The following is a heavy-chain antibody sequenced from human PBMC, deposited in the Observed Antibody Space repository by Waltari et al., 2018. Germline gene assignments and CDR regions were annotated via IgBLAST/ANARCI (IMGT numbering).Heavy chain of an antibody. CDR1: GGSFSGYY. CDR2: INHSGST. Sequence: QVQLQQWGAGLLKPSETLSLTCAVYGGSFSGYYWSWIRQPPGKGLEWIGEINHSGSTNDNPSLKSRVTISVDTSKNQFSLKLSSVTAADTAVYYCARGRYCSGGSCYSYFDYWGQGTLVTVSS. J-gene: IGHJ4*02. CDR3: ARGRYCSGGSCYSYFDY. V-gene: IGHV4-34*01. D-gene: IGHD2-15*01.